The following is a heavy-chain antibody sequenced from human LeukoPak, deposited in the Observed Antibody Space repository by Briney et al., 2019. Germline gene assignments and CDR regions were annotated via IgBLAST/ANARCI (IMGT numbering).Heavy chain of an antibody. Sequence: GGSLRLSCAVSGFGFSSFGMIWVRQAPGKGLEWLASISGSGDFIYCADSVKGRFTISKDNAKNSVHLQLNSLRAEDTAIYYCARDSEAYCGGDCYFYFDYWGQGTRVTVSS. CDR3: ARDSEAYCGGDCYFYFDY. CDR2: ISGSGDFI. J-gene: IGHJ4*02. CDR1: GFGFSSFG. V-gene: IGHV3-21*01. D-gene: IGHD2-21*02.